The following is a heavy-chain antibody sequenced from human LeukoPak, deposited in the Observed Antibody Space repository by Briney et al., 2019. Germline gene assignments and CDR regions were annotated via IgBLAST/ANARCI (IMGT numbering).Heavy chain of an antibody. CDR2: IYYSGST. Sequence: KSGGSLRLSCAASGFTFNTYTMNWVRQAPGKVLEWIGSIYYSGSTYYNPSLKSRVTISVDTSKNQFSLKLSSVTAADTAVYYCARVDIVATIGFWGQGTLVTVSS. CDR3: ARVDIVATIGF. J-gene: IGHJ4*02. D-gene: IGHD5-12*01. CDR1: GFTFNTYT. V-gene: IGHV4-59*05.